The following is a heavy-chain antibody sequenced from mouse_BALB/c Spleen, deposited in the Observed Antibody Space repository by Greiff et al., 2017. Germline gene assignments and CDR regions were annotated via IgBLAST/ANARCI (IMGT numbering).Heavy chain of an antibody. CDR1: GFTFSDYY. CDR3: ARGLRLRGFAY. V-gene: IGHV5-4*02. D-gene: IGHD1-2*01. CDR2: ISDGGSYT. J-gene: IGHJ3*01. Sequence: EVKLVESGGGLVKPGGSLKLSCAASGFTFSDYYMYWVRQTPEKRLEWVATISDGGSYTYYPDSVKGRFTISRDNAKNNLYLQMSSLKSEDTAMYYCARGLRLRGFAYWGQGTLVTVSA.